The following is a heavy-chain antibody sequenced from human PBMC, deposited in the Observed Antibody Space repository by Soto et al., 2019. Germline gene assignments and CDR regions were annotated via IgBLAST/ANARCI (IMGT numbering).Heavy chain of an antibody. J-gene: IGHJ4*02. CDR3: AKDLGTAMAFDY. CDR2: IYYSGST. CDR1: GGSISSYY. V-gene: IGHV4-59*01. D-gene: IGHD5-18*01. Sequence: SETLSLTCTVSGGSISSYYWGWIRQPPGKGLEWIGYIYYSGSTNYNPSLKSRVTISVDTSKNQFSLKLGSVTAADTALYYCAKDLGTAMAFDYWGQGTLVTVSS.